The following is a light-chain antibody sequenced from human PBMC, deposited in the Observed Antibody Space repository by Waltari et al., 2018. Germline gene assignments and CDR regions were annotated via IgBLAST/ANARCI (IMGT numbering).Light chain of an antibody. CDR2: TTS. J-gene: IGKJ2*01. V-gene: IGKV3-20*01. CDR1: QSVSSSH. CDR3: QKYGGSPPYT. Sequence: EIVLTQSPATLSMSPGERATLSCRASQSVSSSHLAWYQQKPGQAPRVLIYTTSNRATGIPDRFSGSGSGTDFTLTISRLEAEDFAVYYCQKYGGSPPYTFGLGTKLEIK.